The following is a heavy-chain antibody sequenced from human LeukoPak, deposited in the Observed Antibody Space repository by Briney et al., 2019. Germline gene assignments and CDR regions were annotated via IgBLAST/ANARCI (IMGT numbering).Heavy chain of an antibody. J-gene: IGHJ4*02. V-gene: IGHV4-4*02. CDR1: GGSISSGDYY. CDR3: ARGGGTPTTVVTPFDY. D-gene: IGHD4-23*01. Sequence: SETLSLTCTVSGGSISSGDYYWSWVRQPPGKGLEWIGEVFHSGSTNYSPSLRSRVTISVDKSRNQFSLKLHSVTAADTAVYFCARGGGTPTTVVTPFDYWGQGTLVTVSA. CDR2: VFHSGST.